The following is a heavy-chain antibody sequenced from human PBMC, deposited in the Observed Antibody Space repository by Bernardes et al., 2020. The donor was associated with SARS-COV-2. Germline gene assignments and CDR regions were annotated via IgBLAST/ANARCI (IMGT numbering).Heavy chain of an antibody. Sequence: ASVKVSCKVSGYSLTSYGLIWVRQAPGPGLEWMAWISAFNGNTNYVQKVQDRVTLTADTSTSTVYMELRSLRSDDTAGYYCARESIAALGYYYYGMDVWGQGTTVTVSS. V-gene: IGHV1-18*01. CDR1: GYSLTSYG. CDR3: ARESIAALGYYYYGMDV. CDR2: ISAFNGNT. D-gene: IGHD6-6*01. J-gene: IGHJ6*02.